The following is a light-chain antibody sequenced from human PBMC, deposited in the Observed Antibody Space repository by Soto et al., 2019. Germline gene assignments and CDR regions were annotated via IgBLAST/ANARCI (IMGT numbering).Light chain of an antibody. CDR2: AAS. CDR1: QDISNS. Sequence: DIQMTQSPSSRSASVGDRVTITCQASQDISNSLTWYQQKSGKAPKLLIYAASNLETGVPSRFSGSGSGTDFTFTISSLQPEDIATYYCQQYDNLPLTFGPGTKVD. J-gene: IGKJ3*01. CDR3: QQYDNLPLT. V-gene: IGKV1-33*01.